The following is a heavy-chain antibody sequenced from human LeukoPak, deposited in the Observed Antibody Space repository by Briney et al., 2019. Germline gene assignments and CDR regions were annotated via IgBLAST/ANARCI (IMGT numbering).Heavy chain of an antibody. Sequence: GSLRLSCAASGFTVSSNYMSWIRQPPGKGLEWIGEINHSGSTNYNPSLKSRVTISVDTSKNQFSLKLSSVTAADTAVYYCARGRRRIAAAGPFDYWGQGTLVTVSS. D-gene: IGHD6-13*01. CDR2: INHSGST. CDR3: ARGRRRIAAAGPFDY. J-gene: IGHJ4*02. V-gene: IGHV4-34*01. CDR1: GFTVSSNY.